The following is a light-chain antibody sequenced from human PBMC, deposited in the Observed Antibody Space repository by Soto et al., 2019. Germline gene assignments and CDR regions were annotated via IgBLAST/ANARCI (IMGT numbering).Light chain of an antibody. CDR2: GNS. V-gene: IGLV1-40*01. CDR3: ATWDDDLNAAV. Sequence: QAVVTQPPSVSGAPGQRVTISCTGSSSNIGAGYDVHWYQQLPGTAPKLLIYGNSNRPSGVPDRFSGSKSGTSASLAITGLQAEDEADYYCATWDDDLNAAVFGGGTQLTVL. J-gene: IGLJ7*01. CDR1: SSNIGAGYD.